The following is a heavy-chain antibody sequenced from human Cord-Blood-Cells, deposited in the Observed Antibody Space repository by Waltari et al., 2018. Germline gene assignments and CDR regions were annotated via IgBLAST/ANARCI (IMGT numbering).Heavy chain of an antibody. CDR2: IYYSGST. CDR1: GGSISSSSYS. D-gene: IGHD6-6*01. CDR3: ASLGLYSSSSGLFDY. V-gene: IGHV4-39*01. J-gene: IGHJ4*02. Sequence: QLQLQESGPGLVKPSETLSLTCTVSGGSISSSSYSWGWIRQPPGKGLEWIGSIYYSGSTYYNPSLKSRVTISVDTSKNQFSLKLSSVTAADTAVYYCASLGLYSSSSGLFDYWGQGTLVTVSS.